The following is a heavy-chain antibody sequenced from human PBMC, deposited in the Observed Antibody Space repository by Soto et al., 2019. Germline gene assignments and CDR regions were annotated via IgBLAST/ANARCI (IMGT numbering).Heavy chain of an antibody. D-gene: IGHD5-12*01. Sequence: LRLSCAASGFTFSSYAMHWVRQAPGKGLEWVAVISYDGSNKYYADSVKGRFTISRDNSKSTLYLQMNSLRAEDTAVYYCARDQGERWLQFGPTHYGMDVWGQGTTVTVSS. CDR1: GFTFSSYA. V-gene: IGHV3-30-3*01. CDR2: ISYDGSNK. J-gene: IGHJ6*02. CDR3: ARDQGERWLQFGPTHYGMDV.